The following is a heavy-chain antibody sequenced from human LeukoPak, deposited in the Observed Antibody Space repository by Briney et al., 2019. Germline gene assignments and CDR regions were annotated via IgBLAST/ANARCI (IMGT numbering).Heavy chain of an antibody. J-gene: IGHJ4*02. D-gene: IGHD5-24*01. CDR1: GFTFSDYY. Sequence: PGGSLRLSCAASGFTFSDYYMTWIRQAPGKGLEWVSVFYKGGSTYYADSVQGRFTISRDNSKNTLSLQMNSMRAEDTAVYYCARGDGYNCWNLWGQGTLVTVSS. CDR3: ARGDGYNCWNL. V-gene: IGHV3-53*01. CDR2: FYKGGST.